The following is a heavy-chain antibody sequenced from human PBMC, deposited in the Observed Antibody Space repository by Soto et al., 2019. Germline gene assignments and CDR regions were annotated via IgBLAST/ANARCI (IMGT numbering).Heavy chain of an antibody. D-gene: IGHD3-10*01. CDR1: GGSISSGGYY. J-gene: IGHJ4*02. CDR3: ARSEPLWFGELPYYFDY. CDR2: IYYSGST. Sequence: TSETLSLTCTVSGGSISSGGYYWSWIRQHPGKGLEWIGYIYYSGSTYYNPSLKSRVTISVDTSKNQFSLKLSSVTAADTAVYYCARSEPLWFGELPYYFDYWGQGTLVTVSS. V-gene: IGHV4-31*02.